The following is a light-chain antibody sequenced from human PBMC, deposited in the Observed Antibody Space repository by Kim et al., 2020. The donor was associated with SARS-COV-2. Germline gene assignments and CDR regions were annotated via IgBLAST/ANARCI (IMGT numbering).Light chain of an antibody. CDR1: SGHRSYT. V-gene: IGLV4-60*03. CDR3: EAWGSNAWV. Sequence: QLVLTQSSSASASPGSSVKLTCTLSSGHRSYTIAWHQQQPGKAPRYLRKLKGSGVYKKGSRVPDRFSGSSSGVDRYLTITNLHTEDEADYYCEAWGSNAWVWGGGTQLTVL. CDR2: LKGSGVY. J-gene: IGLJ3*02.